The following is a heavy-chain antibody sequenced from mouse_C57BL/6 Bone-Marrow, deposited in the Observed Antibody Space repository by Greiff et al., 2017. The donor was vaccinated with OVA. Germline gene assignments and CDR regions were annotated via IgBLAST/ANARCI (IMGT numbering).Heavy chain of an antibody. Sequence: EVQLLESGPGLVKPSQSLSLTCSATGYSITSCYYWNWIRQLPGNKLEWMGYKSYDGSNNYNPSFKNRTSITRDTSNNQFFLKLNAVTTEDTATYDGARDLRRCYYGSSYEFAYWGQGTLVTVSA. V-gene: IGHV3-6*01. CDR3: ARDLRRCYYGSSYEFAY. J-gene: IGHJ3*01. D-gene: IGHD1-1*01. CDR1: GYSITSCYY. CDR2: KSYDGSN.